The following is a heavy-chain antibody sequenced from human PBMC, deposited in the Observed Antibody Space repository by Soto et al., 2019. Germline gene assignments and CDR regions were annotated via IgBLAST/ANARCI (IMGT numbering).Heavy chain of an antibody. CDR2: IKRKTDGGTT. CDR3: TRDATIFGVVMHTKFDY. D-gene: IGHD3-3*01. Sequence: PGGSLRLSCAASGFTFSNAWINWVRQAPGKGLEWVGRIKRKTDGGTTDFAAPAKGRFTISRDDSKSIAYLQMNSLKTEDTAVYYCTRDATIFGVVMHTKFDYWGQGTLVTVSS. V-gene: IGHV3-15*07. CDR1: GFTFSNAW. J-gene: IGHJ4*02.